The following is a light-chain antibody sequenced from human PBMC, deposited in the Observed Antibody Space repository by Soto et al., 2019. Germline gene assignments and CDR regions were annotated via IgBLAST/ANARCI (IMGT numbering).Light chain of an antibody. CDR2: EAS. CDR3: QQTYSPPAT. CDR1: QSIDTH. J-gene: IGKJ1*01. Sequence: DIRMTQSPSSLSASVGDRVTIACRASQSIDTHLNWYQQHPWKAPNALIYEASNLLSGVPSRFSSRCSGTDSPSTSSGLPADDSATYYCQQTYSPPATFGQGTKVEIK. V-gene: IGKV1-39*01.